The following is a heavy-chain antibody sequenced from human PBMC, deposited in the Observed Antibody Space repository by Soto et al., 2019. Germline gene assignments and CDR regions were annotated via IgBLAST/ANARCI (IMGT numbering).Heavy chain of an antibody. CDR1: GFTFSSYA. CDR3: VKDLRYSYGPDDAFDI. CDR2: ISSNGGST. J-gene: IGHJ3*02. D-gene: IGHD5-18*01. V-gene: IGHV3-64D*08. Sequence: GGSLRLSCSASGFTFSSYAMHWVRQAPGNGLEYFSAISSNGGSTYCADSVKGRFTISRDNSKNTLYLQMSSLRAEDTAVYYCVKDLRYSYGPDDAFDIWGQGTMVTVSS.